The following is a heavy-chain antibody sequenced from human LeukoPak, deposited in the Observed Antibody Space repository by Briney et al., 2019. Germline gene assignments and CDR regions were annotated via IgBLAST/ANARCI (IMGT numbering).Heavy chain of an antibody. J-gene: IGHJ4*02. V-gene: IGHV3-30*02. Sequence: GGSLRLSCAASGFTFSSYGMHWVRQAPGKGLEWVAFIRYDGSNKYYADSVKGRFTISRDNSKNTLYLQMNSLRAEDTAVYYCAKDPDSSSLMDHFDYWGQGTLVTVSS. CDR3: AKDPDSSSLMDHFDY. CDR2: IRYDGSNK. CDR1: GFTFSSYG. D-gene: IGHD6-13*01.